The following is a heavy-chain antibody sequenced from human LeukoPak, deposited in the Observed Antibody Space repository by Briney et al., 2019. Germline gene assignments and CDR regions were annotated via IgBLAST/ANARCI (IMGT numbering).Heavy chain of an antibody. J-gene: IGHJ4*02. V-gene: IGHV3-30*02. CDR1: GFTFSSYG. D-gene: IGHD6-13*01. CDR2: IHPDGSYI. CDR3: AKDYGTSWYLFDY. Sequence: GVSLKLSCAASGFTFSSYGTHWVRQAPGKGLEWMALIHPDGSYIFYADSVKGRFTISRDKSKNTLYLEMNSLRPEDTALYYCAKDYGTSWYLFDYWGQGTLVTVSS.